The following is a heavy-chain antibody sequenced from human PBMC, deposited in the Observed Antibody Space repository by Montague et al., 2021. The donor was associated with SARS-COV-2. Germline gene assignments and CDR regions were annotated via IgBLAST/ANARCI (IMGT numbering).Heavy chain of an antibody. J-gene: IGHJ6*02. CDR2: IYSGGST. CDR3: ARDRRIVGALYYYYGMDV. V-gene: IGHV3-53*01. D-gene: IGHD1-26*01. CDR1: GFTVSSNY. Sequence: SLRLSCAASGFTVSSNYMSWVRQAPGKGLEWVSVIYSGGSTYYADSVKGRFTISGDNSKNTLYLQMNSLRAEDTAVYYCARDRRIVGALYYYYGMDVWGQGTTVTVSS.